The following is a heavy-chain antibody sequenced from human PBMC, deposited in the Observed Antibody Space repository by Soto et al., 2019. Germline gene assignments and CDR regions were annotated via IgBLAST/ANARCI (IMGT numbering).Heavy chain of an antibody. J-gene: IGHJ4*02. CDR1: GFTFSNYA. Sequence: EVQLLESGGCLVQPGESLRLSCAVSGFTFSNYAMSWVRQVPGKGLEWVSTISGSGGSTYYADSVKGRFTISRDNSKNTLYLQMNGLRAEDTAVYYCVKQHMRAIRAFDYWGQGTRVTVSS. D-gene: IGHD2-21*01. CDR3: VKQHMRAIRAFDY. V-gene: IGHV3-23*01. CDR2: ISGSGGST.